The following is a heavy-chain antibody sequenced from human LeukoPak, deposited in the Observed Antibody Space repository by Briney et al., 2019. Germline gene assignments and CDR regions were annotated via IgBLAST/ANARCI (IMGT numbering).Heavy chain of an antibody. J-gene: IGHJ1*01. CDR1: GFTFSNAW. Sequence: NPGGSLRLSCAASGFTFSNAWMSWVRQAPGKGLEWVGRIKSKTDGGTTDYAAPVKGRFTISRDDSKNTLYLQMNSLKTEDTAVYYCTARYCRSTSCYGEYFQRWGRGTLVTVSS. V-gene: IGHV3-15*01. D-gene: IGHD2-2*01. CDR2: IKSKTDGGTT. CDR3: TARYCRSTSCYGEYFQR.